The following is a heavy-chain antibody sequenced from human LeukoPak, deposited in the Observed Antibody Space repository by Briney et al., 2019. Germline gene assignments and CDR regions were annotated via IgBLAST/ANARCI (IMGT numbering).Heavy chain of an antibody. Sequence: PGGSLRLSCAASGFTLNSYGLHWVRQAPGKGLEWVAVISYDGSNKYYADSVKGRFTISRDNSKNTLYLQMNSLRPEDTAVYYCATSIVVVTAIPAYFQHWGQGTLVTVSS. D-gene: IGHD2-21*02. J-gene: IGHJ1*01. V-gene: IGHV3-30*03. CDR1: GFTLNSYG. CDR3: ATSIVVVTAIPAYFQH. CDR2: ISYDGSNK.